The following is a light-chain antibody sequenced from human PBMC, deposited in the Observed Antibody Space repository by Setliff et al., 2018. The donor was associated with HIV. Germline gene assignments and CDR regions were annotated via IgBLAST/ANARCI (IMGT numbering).Light chain of an antibody. V-gene: IGLV2-23*01. J-gene: IGLJ1*01. Sequence: QSALPQPASVSGSPGQSITISCTGTSSDVGSYNLVSWYQQHPGKAPKLIIYEGNKRPSGVSTRFSGSKSGNTASLTISGLQAEDEADYYCCSFAGSSTSVFGTGTRAPS. CDR1: SSDVGSYNL. CDR3: CSFAGSSTSV. CDR2: EGN.